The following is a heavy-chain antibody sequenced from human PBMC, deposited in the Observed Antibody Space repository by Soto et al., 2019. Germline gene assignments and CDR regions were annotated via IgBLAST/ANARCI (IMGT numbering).Heavy chain of an antibody. V-gene: IGHV4-38-2*01. CDR2: IYHSVST. Sequence: PSETLSLTCAVSGYSISSGYYWGWIRQPPGKGLEWIGSIYHSVSTYYNPSLKSRVTISVDTSKNQFSLKLSSVTAADTAVYYCARKVIEPDYWGQGTMLTV. CDR1: GYSISSGYY. CDR3: ARKVIEPDY. J-gene: IGHJ4*02.